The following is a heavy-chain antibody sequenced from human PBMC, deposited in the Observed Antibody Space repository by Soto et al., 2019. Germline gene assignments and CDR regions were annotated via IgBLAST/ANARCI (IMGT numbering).Heavy chain of an antibody. Sequence: PSETLSLTCAVSGGSISSGGYSWSWIRQPPGKGLEWIGYIYHSGSTYYNPSLKSRVTISVDRSKNQFSLKLTSVTAADTAVYYCARVPGPWGQGTLLTVSS. CDR2: IYHSGST. V-gene: IGHV4-30-2*01. J-gene: IGHJ5*02. CDR1: GGSISSGGYS. CDR3: ARVPGP. D-gene: IGHD3-10*01.